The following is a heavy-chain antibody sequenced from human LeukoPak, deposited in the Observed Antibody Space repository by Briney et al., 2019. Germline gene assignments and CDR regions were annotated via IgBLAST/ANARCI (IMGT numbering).Heavy chain of an antibody. CDR1: GGSISSYY. V-gene: IGHV4-59*08. D-gene: IGHD2-8*02. Sequence: SETLSLTCPVSGGSISSYYWSWIRQPPGKGLAWIAYISDIGSINYNPSLKSRVTISLDTSKNQFSLKLSSVTAADTAVYYCAGHHPRNTVDFWGQGTLVTVSS. J-gene: IGHJ4*02. CDR2: ISDIGSI. CDR3: AGHHPRNTVDF.